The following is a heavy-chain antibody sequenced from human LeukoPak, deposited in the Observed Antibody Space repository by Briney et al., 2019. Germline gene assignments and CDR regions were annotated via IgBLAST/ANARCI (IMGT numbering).Heavy chain of an antibody. Sequence: QPGTSLRLSCAASGFPFSGYRMHWVRQAPGKGLEWVTTITYDGSKKSYADSVKGRFTVSRDNSQNTLYLQINSLTVEDSAVYYCATEGVPGSSSWYSVAAWGQGTLVTVSS. CDR2: ITYDGSKK. CDR3: ATEGVPGSSSWYSVAA. J-gene: IGHJ5*02. V-gene: IGHV3-30-3*01. CDR1: GFPFSGYR. D-gene: IGHD6-13*01.